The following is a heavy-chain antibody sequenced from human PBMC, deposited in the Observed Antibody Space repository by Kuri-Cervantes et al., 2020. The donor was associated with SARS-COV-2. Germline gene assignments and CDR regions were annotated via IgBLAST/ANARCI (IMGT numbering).Heavy chain of an antibody. CDR1: GFTFSSCA. D-gene: IGHD2-21*01. J-gene: IGHJ5*01. CDR2: ISYDGSNE. CDR3: AKDRVGVLDS. Sequence: GESLKISCAASGFTFSSCAMHWVRLAPGKGLEWVAFISYDGSNEYYADSVRGRFTISRDNSNNTLYLQVNSLRAEDTALYYCAKDRVGVLDSWGQGTHVTVSS. V-gene: IGHV3-30*01.